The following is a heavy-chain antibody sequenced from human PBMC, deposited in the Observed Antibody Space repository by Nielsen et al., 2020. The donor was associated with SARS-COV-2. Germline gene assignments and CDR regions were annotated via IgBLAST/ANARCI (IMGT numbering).Heavy chain of an antibody. D-gene: IGHD6-25*01. CDR3: ARAPAEGNYGSGY. V-gene: IGHV3-33*01. CDR2: IWYDGSNK. J-gene: IGHJ4*02. Sequence: GGSLRLSCAASGFTFSSYGMHWVRQAPGKGLEWVAVIWYDGSNKYYADSVKGRFTISRDNPKNTLYLQMNSLRAEDTAVYYCARAPAEGNYGSGYWGQGTLVTVSS. CDR1: GFTFSSYG.